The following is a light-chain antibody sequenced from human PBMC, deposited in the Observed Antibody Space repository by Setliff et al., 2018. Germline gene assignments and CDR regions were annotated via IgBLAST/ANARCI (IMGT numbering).Light chain of an antibody. Sequence: QSALTQPASVPGSPGQSITISCTGTSSDVGGYNYVSWYQQHPGKAPKLMIYDVSKRPSGVSNRFSGSKSGNTASLTISGLQAEDEADYYCSSYTSSSTWVFGTGTKV. CDR3: SSYTSSSTWV. V-gene: IGLV2-14*01. J-gene: IGLJ1*01. CDR1: SSDVGGYNY. CDR2: DVS.